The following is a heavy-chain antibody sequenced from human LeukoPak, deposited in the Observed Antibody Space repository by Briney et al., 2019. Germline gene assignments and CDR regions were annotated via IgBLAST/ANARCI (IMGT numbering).Heavy chain of an antibody. CDR3: AKRGTI. CDR1: GFTFSSYW. J-gene: IGHJ4*02. D-gene: IGHD2-8*01. CDR2: INGSGGST. V-gene: IGHV3-23*01. Sequence: PGGSLRLACAASGFTFSSYWMHWVRQAPGKGLEWVSDINGSGGSTYYADSVKGRFTISRDNSKNTLYLQMISLRDEDTAIYYCAKRGTIWGQGTLVTVSS.